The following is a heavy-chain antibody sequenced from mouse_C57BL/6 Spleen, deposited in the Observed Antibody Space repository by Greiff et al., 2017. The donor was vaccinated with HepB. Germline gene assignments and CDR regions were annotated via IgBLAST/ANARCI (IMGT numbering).Heavy chain of an antibody. D-gene: IGHD1-1*01. CDR1: GYAFTNYL. CDR2: INPGSGGT. CDR3: ARSPFITTVGGFAY. Sequence: VQLQQSGAELVRPGTSVKVSCKASGYAFTNYLIEWVKQRPGQGLEWIGVINPGSGGTNYNEKFKGKATLTADKSSSTAYMQLSSLTSEDSAVYFCARSPFITTVGGFAYWGQGTLVTVSA. V-gene: IGHV1-54*01. J-gene: IGHJ3*01.